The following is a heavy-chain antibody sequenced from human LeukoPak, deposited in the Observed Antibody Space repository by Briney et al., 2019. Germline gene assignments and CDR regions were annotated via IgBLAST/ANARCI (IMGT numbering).Heavy chain of an antibody. Sequence: SETLSLTCVVSGGSVSGYYWGWIRQPPGRGLEWIGYVYYSGSTNYNPSFKSRITISVDASRNQFSLQLSSVTAADTAVYYCARIHRYCSGGACYVLDNWGQGTLVAVSS. V-gene: IGHV4-59*02. D-gene: IGHD2-15*01. CDR2: VYYSGST. J-gene: IGHJ4*02. CDR3: ARIHRYCSGGACYVLDN. CDR1: GGSVSGYY.